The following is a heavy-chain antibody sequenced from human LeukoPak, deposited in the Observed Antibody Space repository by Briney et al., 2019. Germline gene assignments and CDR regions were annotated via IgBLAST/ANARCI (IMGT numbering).Heavy chain of an antibody. J-gene: IGHJ6*03. V-gene: IGHV1-69*05. CDR2: IIPIFGTA. Sequence: SVKVSCKASGYTFTSYGISWVRQAPGQGLEWMGGIIPIFGTANYAQKFQGRVTITTDESTSTAYMELSSLRSEDTAVYYCARDSRIAAAGFYYYYMDVWGKGTTVTVSS. CDR1: GYTFTSYG. D-gene: IGHD6-13*01. CDR3: ARDSRIAAAGFYYYYMDV.